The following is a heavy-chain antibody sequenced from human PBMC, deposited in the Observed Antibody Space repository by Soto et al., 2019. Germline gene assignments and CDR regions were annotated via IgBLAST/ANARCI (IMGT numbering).Heavy chain of an antibody. CDR3: ARDLVRYDSGMDV. CDR2: ISSGSGTI. D-gene: IGHD3-9*01. J-gene: IGHJ6*02. CDR1: GFTFSSYS. V-gene: IGHV3-48*02. Sequence: EVQLVESGGGLIQPGGSLRLSCAASGFTFSSYSMNWVRQAPGKGLEWVSYISSGSGTIYYSDSVKGRFTISRDNAKNSMYLQMNSLRYEDTAVYYCARDLVRYDSGMDVWGQGTTVTVSS.